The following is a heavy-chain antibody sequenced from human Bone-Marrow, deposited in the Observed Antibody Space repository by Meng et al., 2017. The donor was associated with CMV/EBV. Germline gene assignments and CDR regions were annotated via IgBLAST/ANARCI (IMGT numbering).Heavy chain of an antibody. V-gene: IGHV3-53*01. J-gene: IGHJ3*02. CDR1: AFTVTNNY. D-gene: IGHD1-14*01. CDR2: IYSGGST. Sequence: GESLKISCAASAFTVTNNYMSWVRQAPGKGLEWVSVIYSGGSTYYADSVKGRFTISRDNSKNTLYLQMNSLRAEDTAVYYCARGYPYDAFDIWGPGPMVNVAS. CDR3: ARGYPYDAFDI.